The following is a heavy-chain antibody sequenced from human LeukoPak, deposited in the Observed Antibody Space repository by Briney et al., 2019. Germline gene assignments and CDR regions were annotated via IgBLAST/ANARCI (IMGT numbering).Heavy chain of an antibody. CDR1: GFIFDDYA. V-gene: IGHV3-43D*04. CDR3: AKDYGGQPGEYYFDY. Sequence: GGSLRLSCAASGFIFDDYAMHWVRQAPGKGLEWVSLISWDGGITYYADSVKGRFTISRDNSKNSLYLQMNSLRAEDTALHYCAKDYGGQPGEYYFDYWGQGTLVTVSS. CDR2: ISWDGGIT. D-gene: IGHD4-23*01. J-gene: IGHJ4*02.